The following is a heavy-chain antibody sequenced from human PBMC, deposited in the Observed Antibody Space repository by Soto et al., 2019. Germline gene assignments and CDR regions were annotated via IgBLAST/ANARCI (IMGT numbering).Heavy chain of an antibody. D-gene: IGHD3-22*01. CDR2: ISSSGSII. Sequence: PWWSLRLSCSASVFTFSDYYMSWIRQAPGKGLEWVSYISSSGSIIYYADSVKGRFTISRDNAKNSLYLQMNSLRAEDTAVYYCARDLGYYDSSGYFDYWGQGTLVTVSS. J-gene: IGHJ4*02. CDR1: VFTFSDYY. CDR3: ARDLGYYDSSGYFDY. V-gene: IGHV3-11*01.